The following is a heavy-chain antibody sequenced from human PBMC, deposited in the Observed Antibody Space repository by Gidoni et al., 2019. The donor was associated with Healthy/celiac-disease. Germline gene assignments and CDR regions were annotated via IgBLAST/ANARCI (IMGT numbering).Heavy chain of an antibody. D-gene: IGHD1-26*01. CDR1: GFTFSSYS. J-gene: IGHJ6*02. Sequence: EVQLVESGGGLVKPGGSLRLSCAASGFTFSSYSMNWVRQAPGKGLEWVSSISSSSSYIYYADSVKGRFTISRDNAKNSLYLQMNSLRAEDTAVYYCARDPDQYSGSYYLNYGMDVRGQGTTVTVSS. CDR2: ISSSSSYI. CDR3: ARDPDQYSGSYYLNYGMDV. V-gene: IGHV3-21*01.